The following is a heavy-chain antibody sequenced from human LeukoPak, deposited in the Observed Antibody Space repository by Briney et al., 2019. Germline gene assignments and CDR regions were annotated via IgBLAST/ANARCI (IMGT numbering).Heavy chain of an antibody. V-gene: IGHV4-34*01. CDR1: GGSFSGYY. D-gene: IGHD3-10*01. J-gene: IGHJ5*02. Sequence: SETLSLTCAVDGGSFSGYYWSWIRQPPGKGLEWIGESNHSGSTNYSPSLKSRVTISVDTSKNQFSLKLSSVTAADTAVYYCARVWFGELSAFDRWGQGTLVTVSS. CDR3: ARVWFGELSAFDR. CDR2: SNHSGST.